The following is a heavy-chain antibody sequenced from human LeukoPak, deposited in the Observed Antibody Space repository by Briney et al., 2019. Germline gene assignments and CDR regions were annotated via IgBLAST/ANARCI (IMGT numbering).Heavy chain of an antibody. CDR3: TKGGRSSSWYWAY. CDR1: GFTFSNYW. D-gene: IGHD6-13*01. J-gene: IGHJ4*02. V-gene: IGHV3-7*01. CDR2: IKQDGNEK. Sequence: GGSLRLSCAASGFTFSNYWMTWVRQAPGKGLEWVATIKQDGNEKYYVDSVKGRFTVSRDNARNSLDLQVSSLRAEDTAVYYCTKGGRSSSWYWAYWGRGTLVTVSS.